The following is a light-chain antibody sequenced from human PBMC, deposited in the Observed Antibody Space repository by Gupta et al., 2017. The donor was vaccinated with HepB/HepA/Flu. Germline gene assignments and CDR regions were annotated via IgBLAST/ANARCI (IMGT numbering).Light chain of an antibody. Sequence: DIVMTQSPDTLSVSPGERVSLSCRASQSISSNSAWYQQKPGQAPRLLIYDTSTRATDIPTRFRGRGTGTEFTLTISSLESEDFAIYYCQQENDWPLTFGGGTNVEIK. CDR3: QQENDWPLT. CDR1: QSISSN. CDR2: DTS. J-gene: IGKJ4*01. V-gene: IGKV3-15*01.